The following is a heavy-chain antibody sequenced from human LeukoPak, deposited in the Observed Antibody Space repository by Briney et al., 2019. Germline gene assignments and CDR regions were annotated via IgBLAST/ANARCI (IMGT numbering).Heavy chain of an antibody. CDR3: VKDQSGTYSFDY. CDR1: GFTFSNCY. J-gene: IGHJ4*02. V-gene: IGHV3-64D*06. CDR2: ISNNGDTT. Sequence: QPGGSLRLSCSASGFTFSNCYMHWVRQAPGKGLEYVSTISNNGDTTFYADSVKGRFTISRDNSKNTLYLQMGSLRAEDTAIYYCVKDQSGTYSFDYWGQGTLVTVSS. D-gene: IGHD1-26*01.